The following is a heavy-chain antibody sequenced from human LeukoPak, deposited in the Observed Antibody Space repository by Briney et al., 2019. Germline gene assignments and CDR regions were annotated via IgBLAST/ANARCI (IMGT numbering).Heavy chain of an antibody. J-gene: IGHJ3*02. CDR3: AKVYHRGSYYYDSSGLHAFDI. CDR1: GFTFSSYG. D-gene: IGHD3-22*01. Sequence: GGSLRLSCAASGFTFSSYGMHWVRQAPGKGLEWVAFIRYDGSNKYYADSVKGRFTISRDNSKNTLYLQMNSLRAEDTAVYYCAKVYHRGSYYYDSSGLHAFDIWGQGTMVTVSS. CDR2: IRYDGSNK. V-gene: IGHV3-30*02.